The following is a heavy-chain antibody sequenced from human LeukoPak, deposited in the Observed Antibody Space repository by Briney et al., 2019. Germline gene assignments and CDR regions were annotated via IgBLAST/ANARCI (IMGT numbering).Heavy chain of an antibody. CDR1: RFIFSSYA. CDR3: ARGGSSWDFAFDI. V-gene: IGHV3-30*04. CDR2: LSYDGSDK. D-gene: IGHD6-13*01. Sequence: GRSLRLSCAASRFIFSSYALHWVRQAPGKGLEWVAVLSYDGSDKYYADSVKGRFTISRDNSRNTLYLQMNSLRTEDTAMYYCARGGSSWDFAFDIWGQGTMVTVSS. J-gene: IGHJ3*02.